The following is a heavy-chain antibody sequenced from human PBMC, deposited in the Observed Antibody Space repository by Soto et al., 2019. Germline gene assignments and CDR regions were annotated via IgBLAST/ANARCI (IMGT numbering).Heavy chain of an antibody. V-gene: IGHV1-69*12. CDR2: IIPIFGTA. CDR1: GGTFSSYA. J-gene: IGHJ6*02. CDR3: ARLYCGGDCYYYYYGMDV. Sequence: QVQLVQSGAEVKKPGSSVKVSCKASGGTFSSYAISWVRQAPGQGLEWMGGIIPIFGTANYAQKFQGRVTITDDEFTSTAYMGLSRLRSEDTAVYYCARLYCGGDCYYYYYGMDVWGQGTTVTDSS. D-gene: IGHD2-21*02.